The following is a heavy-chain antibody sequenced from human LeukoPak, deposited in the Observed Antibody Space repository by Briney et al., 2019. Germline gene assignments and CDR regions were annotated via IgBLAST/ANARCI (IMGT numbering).Heavy chain of an antibody. D-gene: IGHD3-3*02. J-gene: IGHJ4*02. CDR2: ISGSGGST. CDR3: AKGQISRSDRFDY. V-gene: IGHV3-23*01. Sequence: PGGSLRLSCAASGFTFSSYAMSWVRQAPGKGLEWVSSISGSGGSTYYADSVKGRFTISRDNSKNTLYLQMNSLRAEDTAVYYCAKGQISRSDRFDYWGQGTLVTVSS. CDR1: GFTFSSYA.